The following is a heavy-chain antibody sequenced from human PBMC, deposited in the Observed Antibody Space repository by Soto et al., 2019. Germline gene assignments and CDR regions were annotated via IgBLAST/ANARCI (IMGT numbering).Heavy chain of an antibody. CDR2: ISATGGGT. J-gene: IGHJ4*02. D-gene: IGHD3-16*01. CDR3: AKDRRAGGNSAFYFDF. V-gene: IGHV3-23*01. CDR1: GFKFSNDA. Sequence: GGSLRLSCAASGFKFSNDAMSWVRQAPGNGLEWVSLISATGGGTYYADSVKGRFTISRDNSHNTLYLQVHSLTAEDTAVYYCAKDRRAGGNSAFYFDFWGQGAQVTVSS.